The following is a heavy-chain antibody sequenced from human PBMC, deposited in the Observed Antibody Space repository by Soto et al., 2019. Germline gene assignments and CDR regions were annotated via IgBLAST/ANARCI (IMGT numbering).Heavy chain of an antibody. Sequence: EVQLVESGGGLVQPGGSLRLSCAASGFTFSSYWMHWVRQAPGKGLVWVSRIYSDGSSTSYADSVKGRFTISRDNAKNTLYLQMNSLRAEDTAVYYCARVGPNWSTYYFDYWGQGTLVTVSS. D-gene: IGHD1-1*01. CDR1: GFTFSSYW. CDR2: IYSDGSST. V-gene: IGHV3-74*01. J-gene: IGHJ4*02. CDR3: ARVGPNWSTYYFDY.